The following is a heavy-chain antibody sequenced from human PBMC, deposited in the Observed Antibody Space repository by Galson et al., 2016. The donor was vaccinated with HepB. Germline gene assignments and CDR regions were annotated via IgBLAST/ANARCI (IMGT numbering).Heavy chain of an antibody. CDR1: GFTFSSYC. J-gene: IGHJ4*02. D-gene: IGHD1-26*01. V-gene: IGHV3-74*01. CDR2: TNTDGSDT. CDR3: ARDYLTYTGSYLYS. Sequence: SLRLSCAASGFTFSSYCMHWVRQVPGKGLVMVARTNTDGSDTGYADSVKGRFTISKDNAKNTLYLQMNTLRAEDTAVYYCARDYLTYTGSYLYSWGQGTLVTVSS.